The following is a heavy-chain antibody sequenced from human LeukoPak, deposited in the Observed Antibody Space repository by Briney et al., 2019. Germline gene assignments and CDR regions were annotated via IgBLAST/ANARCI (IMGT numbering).Heavy chain of an antibody. D-gene: IGHD6-6*01. Sequence: PGGSLRLSCAASGFTFSSYAMSWVRQAPGKGLEWVSAISGSGGSTYYADSVKGRFTISRDNSKNTLYLQMNSLRAEDTAVYYCAKDHSRKSSSRLGYFDYWGQGTLVTVSS. CDR3: AKDHSRKSSSRLGYFDY. J-gene: IGHJ4*02. CDR1: GFTFSSYA. V-gene: IGHV3-23*01. CDR2: ISGSGGST.